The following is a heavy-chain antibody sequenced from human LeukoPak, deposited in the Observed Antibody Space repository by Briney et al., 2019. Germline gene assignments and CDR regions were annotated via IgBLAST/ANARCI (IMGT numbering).Heavy chain of an antibody. J-gene: IGHJ5*02. Sequence: SVKVSCKASGGTFSSYAISWVRQAPGQGLEWMAGIIPIFGTANYAQKFQGRVTITADESTSTAYMELSSLRSEDTAVYYRARDLNCSGGSCYSQPWGQGTLVTVSS. D-gene: IGHD2-15*01. CDR2: IIPIFGTA. V-gene: IGHV1-69*13. CDR1: GGTFSSYA. CDR3: ARDLNCSGGSCYSQP.